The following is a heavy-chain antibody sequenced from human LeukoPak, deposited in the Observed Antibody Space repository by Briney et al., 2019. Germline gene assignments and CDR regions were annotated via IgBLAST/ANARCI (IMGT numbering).Heavy chain of an antibody. CDR2: ISSSSYI. Sequence: GGSLRLSCAASGFTFSSYSMNWVRQAPGKGLEWVSSISSSSYIYYADSVKGRFTISRDNAKNSLYLQMNSLRAEDTAVYYCARVQWLASPLDYWGQGTLVTVSS. D-gene: IGHD6-19*01. J-gene: IGHJ4*02. CDR1: GFTFSSYS. V-gene: IGHV3-21*01. CDR3: ARVQWLASPLDY.